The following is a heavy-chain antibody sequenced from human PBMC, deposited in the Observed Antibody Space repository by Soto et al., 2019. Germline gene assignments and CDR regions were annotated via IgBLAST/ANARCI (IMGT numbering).Heavy chain of an antibody. V-gene: IGHV1-69*06. Sequence: QVQLVQSGAEVKKPGSSVKVSCKASGGTFSSYAISWVRQAPGQGLEWMGGIIPIFGTANYAQKFQGRVTITADKSTSTAYMELSSLRSEDTAVYYCARGGPGASIAAAAQAYSYWGQVTLVTVSA. CDR2: IIPIFGTA. CDR1: GGTFSSYA. D-gene: IGHD6-13*01. J-gene: IGHJ4*02. CDR3: ARGGPGASIAAAAQAYSY.